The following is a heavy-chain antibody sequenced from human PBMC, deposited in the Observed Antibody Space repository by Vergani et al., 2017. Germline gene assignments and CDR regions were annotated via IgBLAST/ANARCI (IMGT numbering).Heavy chain of an antibody. V-gene: IGHV3-9*01. J-gene: IGHJ4*02. CDR2: INWNSDSI. CDR3: ATQGLGLRYVDWSTRIDY. Sequence: EVQLVESGGGLVKPGRSLRLSCAASGFTFDNYAMHWVRQAPGKGLEWVSGINWNSDSIAYADSVKGRFTISRGNAKNALYLQMKSLRAEDKDVYYCATQGLGLRYVDWSTRIDYWGQGTLVTVAS. D-gene: IGHD3-9*01. CDR1: GFTFDNYA.